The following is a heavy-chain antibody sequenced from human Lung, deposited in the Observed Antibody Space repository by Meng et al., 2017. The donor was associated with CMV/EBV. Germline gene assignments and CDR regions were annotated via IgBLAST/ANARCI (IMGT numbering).Heavy chain of an antibody. CDR3: AKDRFIVLVPASQGMDV. CDR1: GFTFSNSD. V-gene: IGHV3-30*02. D-gene: IGHD2-2*01. Sequence: SXAASGFTFSNSDMHWVRQAPGKGLEWVAFIRFDGSNKLYPDSVKGRFTISRDNSKNTLYLQMNSLRAEDTAVYYCAKDRFIVLVPASQGMDVWGQGTTVXVSS. J-gene: IGHJ6*02. CDR2: IRFDGSNK.